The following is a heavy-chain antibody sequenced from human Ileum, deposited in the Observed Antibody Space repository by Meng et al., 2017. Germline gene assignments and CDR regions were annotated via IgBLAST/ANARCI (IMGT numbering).Heavy chain of an antibody. CDR1: GFTFRKHG. Sequence: GESLKISCAASGFTFRKHGMHWVRQAPGKGLEWVAVIYYDGSQKYHSDSVKGRFTISRDNSKNTVYLQMNSLRVDDTAVYYCATEDHWSGSVNSDFGMNVWGRGTTVTGAS. CDR2: IYYDGSQK. J-gene: IGHJ6*01. D-gene: IGHD3-3*01. V-gene: IGHV3-33*01. CDR3: ATEDHWSGSVNSDFGMNV.